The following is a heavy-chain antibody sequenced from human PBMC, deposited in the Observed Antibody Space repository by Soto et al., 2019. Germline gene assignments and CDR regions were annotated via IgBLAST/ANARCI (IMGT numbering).Heavy chain of an antibody. CDR3: ARGFSSGWPFGY. D-gene: IGHD6-19*01. J-gene: IGHJ4*02. V-gene: IGHV1-46*01. Sequence: QVQLVQSGAEVKKPGASVKVSCKASGYTFTNYYMHWVRQAPGQGLEWMGIINPSGGSTTYAQKFQDKVTMTRDTSTSTVYMELSSLRSEDTAVYYCARGFSSGWPFGYWGQGTPVTVSS. CDR1: GYTFTNYY. CDR2: INPSGGST.